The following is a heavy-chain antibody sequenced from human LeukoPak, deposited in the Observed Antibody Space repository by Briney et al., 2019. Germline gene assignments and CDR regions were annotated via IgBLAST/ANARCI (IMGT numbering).Heavy chain of an antibody. D-gene: IGHD6-19*01. CDR2: ICPGDSDT. V-gene: IGHV5-51*01. CDR3: TRKLETSGWNV. Sequence: GESLKISCQASGNSFSNYWIGWVRQMPGKGLEWMGIICPGDSDTRYSPSFQGQVAISADKSINTAYLQWSSLKASDSAMYYCTRKLETSGWNVWGRGTLVTVSS. J-gene: IGHJ4*02. CDR1: GNSFSNYW.